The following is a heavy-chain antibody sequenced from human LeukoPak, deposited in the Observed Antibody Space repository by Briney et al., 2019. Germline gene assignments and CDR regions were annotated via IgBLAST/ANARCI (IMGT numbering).Heavy chain of an antibody. CDR2: INAGNGNT. V-gene: IGHV1-3*01. D-gene: IGHD3-3*01. CDR3: ARDEVDDFWSGYYTGGDY. CDR1: GYTFTSYA. Sequence: RASVKVSCKASGYTFTSYAMHWVRQAPGQRLEWMGWINAGNGNTKYSQKSQGRVTITRDTSASTAYMELSSLRSEDTAVYYCARDEVDDFWSGYYTGGDYWGQGTLVTVSS. J-gene: IGHJ4*02.